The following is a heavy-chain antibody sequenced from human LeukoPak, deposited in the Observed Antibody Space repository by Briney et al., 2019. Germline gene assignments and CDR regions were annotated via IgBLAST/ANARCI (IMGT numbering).Heavy chain of an antibody. CDR2: ICSSSTI. J-gene: IGHJ4*02. V-gene: IGHV3-48*01. CDR3: ARSGDY. CDR1: GFSFSSSP. Sequence: GGSLRLSCAASGFSFSSSPMNWVRQAPGKGREWVSYICSSSTIYYTVSVKGRFTISRDNAKNALYLQMNSLRVEGRAVYYCARSGDYWGQGTLVTVSS.